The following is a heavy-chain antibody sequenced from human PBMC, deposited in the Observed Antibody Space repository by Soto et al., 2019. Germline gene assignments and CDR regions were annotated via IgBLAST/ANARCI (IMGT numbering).Heavy chain of an antibody. V-gene: IGHV4-31*03. CDR3: ARSSQSTVTTFAY. J-gene: IGHJ4*02. D-gene: IGHD4-17*01. Sequence: QVQLQESGPGLVKPSQTLSLTCTVSGGSISSGGYYWSWIRQHPGKVLEWIGYIYYSGSTYYNQSLKSRVTISVDTSQNQFSLKLSSVTAADTAVYYCARSSQSTVTTFAYWGQGTLVTVSS. CDR2: IYYSGST. CDR1: GGSISSGGYY.